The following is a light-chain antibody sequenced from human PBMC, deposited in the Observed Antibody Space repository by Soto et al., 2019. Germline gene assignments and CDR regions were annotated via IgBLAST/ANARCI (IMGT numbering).Light chain of an antibody. V-gene: IGKV1-27*01. CDR3: QKYTNVPA. CDR2: AAS. CDR1: QGISNY. J-gene: IGKJ4*01. Sequence: DIQMTQSPSSLSASVGDRVTITCRASQGISNYLAWYQQIPGKVPKLLISAASTLQSGVPSRFSGSGSGTDFTLTISSLQPEDVATYYCQKYTNVPAFGGGNKVEI.